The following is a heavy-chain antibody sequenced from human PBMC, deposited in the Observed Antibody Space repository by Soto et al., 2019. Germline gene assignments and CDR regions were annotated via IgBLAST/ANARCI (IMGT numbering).Heavy chain of an antibody. CDR1: GVTVSSNY. Sequence: PRGSLRLSCVASGVTVSSNYMSWVRQAPGKGLEWVSTIGTSTSNSYYPDSVKGRFTISRDNSKNTLYLQMNSLRAEDTAVYYCAKDGGTTYYYYCYGMAVWGQGTTVTVS. J-gene: IGHJ6*02. V-gene: IGHV3-23*01. D-gene: IGHD1-7*01. CDR2: IGTSTSNS. CDR3: AKDGGTTYYYYCYGMAV.